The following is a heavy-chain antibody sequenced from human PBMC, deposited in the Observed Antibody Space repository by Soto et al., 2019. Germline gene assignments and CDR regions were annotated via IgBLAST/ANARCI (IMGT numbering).Heavy chain of an antibody. CDR2: IYYSGST. Sequence: QVQLQESGPGLVKPSQTLSLTCTVSGGSISSGGYYWSWIRQHPGKGLEWIGYIYYSGSTYYNPSLKSRFTISVDTSKNQFSLKVSSVTAADTAVYYCARGLITGEDYYHGMDVWGQGTTVTVSS. J-gene: IGHJ6*02. CDR3: ARGLITGEDYYHGMDV. V-gene: IGHV4-31*03. CDR1: GGSISSGGYY. D-gene: IGHD7-27*01.